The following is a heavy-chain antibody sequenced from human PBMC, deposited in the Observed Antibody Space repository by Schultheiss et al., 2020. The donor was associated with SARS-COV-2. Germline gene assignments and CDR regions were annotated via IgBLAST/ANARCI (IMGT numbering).Heavy chain of an antibody. CDR2: IYYSGST. CDR3: ARGPFSGRGMDV. D-gene: IGHD6-25*01. Sequence: LRLSCTVSGGSISSGGYYWSWIRQHPGKGLEWIGYIYYSGSTYYNPSLKSRVTISVDTSKNQFSLKLSSVTAADTAVYYCARGPFSGRGMDVWGQGTTVTVSS. V-gene: IGHV4-31*03. CDR1: GGSISSGGYY. J-gene: IGHJ6*02.